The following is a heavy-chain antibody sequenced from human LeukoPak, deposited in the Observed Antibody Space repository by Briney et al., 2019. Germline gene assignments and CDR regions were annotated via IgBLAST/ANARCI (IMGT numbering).Heavy chain of an antibody. D-gene: IGHD6-13*01. CDR1: GFTFSSYW. CDR3: ARLTGYSSSWYSSKNWFDP. Sequence: GGPLRLSCAASGFTFSSYWMSWVRQAPGKGLEWVANIKQDGSEKYYVDSVKGRFTISRDNAKNSLYLQMNSLRAEDTAVYYCARLTGYSSSWYSSKNWFDPWGQGTLVTVSS. V-gene: IGHV3-7*01. J-gene: IGHJ5*02. CDR2: IKQDGSEK.